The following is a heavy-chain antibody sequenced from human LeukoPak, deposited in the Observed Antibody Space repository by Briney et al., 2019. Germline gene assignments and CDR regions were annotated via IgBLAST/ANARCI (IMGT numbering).Heavy chain of an antibody. CDR2: IKQDGSEK. CDR1: GFTFSIYW. J-gene: IGHJ6*03. D-gene: IGHD2-15*01. V-gene: IGHV3-7*01. CDR3: AREPTYGVVVAAALHYYYYMDV. Sequence: PGGSLRLSCAAPGFTFSIYWMSWVRQAPGKGREWVANIKQDGSEKYYVDSVKGRLTISRDHAKKSLYLQMNSMRAEDTAVYYCAREPTYGVVVAAALHYYYYMDVWGKGTTVTVSS.